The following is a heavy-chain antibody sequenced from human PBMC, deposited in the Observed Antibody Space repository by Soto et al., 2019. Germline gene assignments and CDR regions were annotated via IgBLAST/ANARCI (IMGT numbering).Heavy chain of an antibody. V-gene: IGHV3-9*01. Sequence: SLRLSCAASGVTFDDYARHWVRHAPGKGLEWVSGISWNSGSIVYADSVKGRFTISRDNAKNSLYLQMNSLRDEDTALYYLPKYGSKYLQFSAGLEDTFDIWGQGAMV. D-gene: IGHD3-3*02. CDR2: ISWNSGSI. J-gene: IGHJ3*02. CDR1: GVTFDDYA. CDR3: PKYGSKYLQFSAGLEDTFDI.